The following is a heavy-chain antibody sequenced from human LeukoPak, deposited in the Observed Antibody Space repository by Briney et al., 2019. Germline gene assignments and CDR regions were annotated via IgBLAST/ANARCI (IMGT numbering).Heavy chain of an antibody. J-gene: IGHJ4*02. D-gene: IGHD3-22*01. CDR3: ARTYYYDSSGYYYH. V-gene: IGHV3-11*01. Sequence: GGSLRLSCAASGFTFSDYYMSWIRQAPGKGLEWASYISSSGSTIYYADSVKGRFTISRDNAKNSLYLQMNSLRAEDTAVYYCARTYYYDSSGYYYHWGQGTLVTVSS. CDR1: GFTFSDYY. CDR2: ISSSGSTI.